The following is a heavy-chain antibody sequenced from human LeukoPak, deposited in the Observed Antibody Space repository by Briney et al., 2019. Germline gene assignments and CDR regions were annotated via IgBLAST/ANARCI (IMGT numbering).Heavy chain of an antibody. Sequence: ASVKVSCKASGYTFTSYYMHWVRQAPGQGLEWMGWISAYNGNTNYAQKLQGRATMTTDTSTSTAYMELRSLRSDDTAVYYCARVWGRLELRGMFWFDPWGQGTLVTVSS. CDR2: ISAYNGNT. CDR3: ARVWGRLELRGMFWFDP. V-gene: IGHV1-18*04. CDR1: GYTFTSYY. D-gene: IGHD1-7*01. J-gene: IGHJ5*02.